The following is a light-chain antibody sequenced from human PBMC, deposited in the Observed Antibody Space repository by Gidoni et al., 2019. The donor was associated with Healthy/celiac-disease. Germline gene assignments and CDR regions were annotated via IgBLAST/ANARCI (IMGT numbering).Light chain of an antibody. V-gene: IGKV3-15*01. CDR2: GAS. Sequence: IVLTQSPATLSVSPGEQATLSCRASQSVSSNLAWYQQKPGQAPRLLIYGASTRATVIPARFSGSGSGTEFTLTISSLQSEDFAVYYCQQYNNWPRGTFGQGTKVEIK. CDR1: QSVSSN. J-gene: IGKJ1*01. CDR3: QQYNNWPRGT.